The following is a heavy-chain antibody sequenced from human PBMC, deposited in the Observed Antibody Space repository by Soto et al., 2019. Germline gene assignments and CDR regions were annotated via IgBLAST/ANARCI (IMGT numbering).Heavy chain of an antibody. D-gene: IGHD6-13*01. CDR1: GSSISSSNW. CDR3: GRGIYSSNFDY. Sequence: SETLSLTCAFSGSSISSSNWWSWVRQPPGKGLEWIGEIYHRGSTNYNPSLKTRVTVSVDKSKNQFSLHLSSVTAADTAVYYCGRGIYSSNFDYGGQGPLATVPS. V-gene: IGHV4-4*02. J-gene: IGHJ4*02. CDR2: IYHRGST.